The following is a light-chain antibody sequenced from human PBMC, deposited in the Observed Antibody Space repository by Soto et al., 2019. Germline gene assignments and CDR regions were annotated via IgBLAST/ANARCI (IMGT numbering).Light chain of an antibody. CDR3: QQESDWPLT. J-gene: IGKJ4*01. V-gene: IGKV3-11*01. Sequence: EIVLIQSPATLSLSPGERATLACRASQSVSSSLAWYQQHPGQAPRPLIFDPSNRATGIPVRFSGSGSGTDCTLIISSLVPEDFTCSYCQQESDWPLTFGGATRVEIK. CDR2: DPS. CDR1: QSVSSS.